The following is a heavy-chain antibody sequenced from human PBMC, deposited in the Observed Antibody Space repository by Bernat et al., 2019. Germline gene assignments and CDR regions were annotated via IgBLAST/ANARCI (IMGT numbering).Heavy chain of an antibody. CDR3: ARTTVTTGECNY. Sequence: QVKLQQWGAGLLKPSETLSLTCAVYGGSFSGYYWSWIRQPPGKGLEWIWEINHSGSTNYNPSLKSRVTISVDTSKNQFSLKLSSVTAADTAVYYCARTTVTTGECNYWGQGTLVTVSS. J-gene: IGHJ4*02. D-gene: IGHD4-17*01. V-gene: IGHV4-34*01. CDR1: GGSFSGYY. CDR2: INHSGST.